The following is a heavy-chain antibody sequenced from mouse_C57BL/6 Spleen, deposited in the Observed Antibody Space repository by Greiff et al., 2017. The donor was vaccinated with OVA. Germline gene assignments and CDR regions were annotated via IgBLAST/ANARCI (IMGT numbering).Heavy chain of an antibody. D-gene: IGHD2-3*01. Sequence: VQLQQSGPELVKPGASVKISCKASGYSFTGYYMNWVKQSPEKSLEWIGEINPSTGGTTYNQKFKAKATLTVDKSSSTAYMQLKSLTSEDSAVYYCASSNTYDGYYVRYAMDYWGQGTSVTVSS. CDR2: INPSTGGT. CDR1: GYSFTGYY. CDR3: ASSNTYDGYYVRYAMDY. V-gene: IGHV1-42*01. J-gene: IGHJ4*01.